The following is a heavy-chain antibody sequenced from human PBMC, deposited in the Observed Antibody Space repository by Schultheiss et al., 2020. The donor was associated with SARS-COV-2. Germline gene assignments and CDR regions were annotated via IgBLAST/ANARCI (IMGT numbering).Heavy chain of an antibody. CDR2: IYWDDDK. D-gene: IGHD2-15*01. Sequence: SGPTLVKPTQTLTLTCTFSGFSLSTGGVGVGWIRQPPGKALEWLALIYWDDDKRYSPSLKTRLTISKDTSKNQVVLTMTNMDPVDTATYYCARMVVVVASPNYYYYGMDVWGQGTTVTVSS. CDR3: ARMVVVVASPNYYYYGMDV. V-gene: IGHV2-5*02. CDR1: GFSLSTGGVG. J-gene: IGHJ6*02.